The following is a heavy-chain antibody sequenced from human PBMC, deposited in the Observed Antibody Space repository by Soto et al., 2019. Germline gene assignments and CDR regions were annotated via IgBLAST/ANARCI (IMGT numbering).Heavy chain of an antibody. CDR3: ARGKHYYGSGSYYNWLDP. D-gene: IGHD3-10*01. J-gene: IGHJ5*02. Sequence: QVQLVQSGAEVKKPGSSVKVSCKASGGTFSSYAISWVRQAPGQGLEWMGGIIPIFGTANYAQKFQGRVTITAAKSTSTAYMELSSLRSEDTAVYYCARGKHYYGSGSYYNWLDPWGQGTLVTVSS. CDR1: GGTFSSYA. V-gene: IGHV1-69*06. CDR2: IIPIFGTA.